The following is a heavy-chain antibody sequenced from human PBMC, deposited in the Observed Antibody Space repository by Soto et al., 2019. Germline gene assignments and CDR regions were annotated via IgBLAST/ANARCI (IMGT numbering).Heavy chain of an antibody. CDR2: INHSGST. J-gene: IGHJ4*02. V-gene: IGHV4-34*01. CDR3: ARGRYCSSTSCYKPLRD. CDR1: GGSFSGYY. D-gene: IGHD2-2*02. Sequence: QVQLQQWGAGLLKPSETLSLTCAVYGGSFSGYYWSWIRQPPGQGLEWIGEINHSGSTNYNPSLRRRVTISVDTSKNQLSLKLSSVTAADTAVYYCARGRYCSSTSCYKPLRDWGQGTLVTVSS.